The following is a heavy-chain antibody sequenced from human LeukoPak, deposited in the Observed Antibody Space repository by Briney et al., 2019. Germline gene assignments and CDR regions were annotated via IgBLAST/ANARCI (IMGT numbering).Heavy chain of an antibody. V-gene: IGHV4-39*07. CDR1: GASISSNDYY. CDR2: IYSSRNT. J-gene: IGHJ6*03. D-gene: IGHD1-7*01. Sequence: SPTLSLTCTGSGASISSNDYYSGWVRQPPGKGLVRFGNIYSSRNTYYNASLKSRVTISVDTSKNQFSLKLSSVTAAGTAVYYCARGVRITGNTIYYRDVWGKGTTVTVSS. CDR3: ARGVRITGNTIYYRDV.